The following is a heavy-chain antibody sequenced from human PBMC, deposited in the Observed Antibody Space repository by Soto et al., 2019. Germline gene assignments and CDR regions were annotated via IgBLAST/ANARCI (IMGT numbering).Heavy chain of an antibody. CDR1: GGSISSGVHY. J-gene: IGHJ4*02. D-gene: IGHD3-16*01. V-gene: IGHV4-31*03. CDR2: IFYNGTT. CDR3: WRGRVMLTFGGASEELDVES. Sequence: SETLCLTCTVAGGSISSGVHYWSWIRQLPGEGLEWLWYIFYNGTTTYNPSFKSRVAILVDASKKQLSLMLKSVAAADEAVYYCWRGRVMLTFGGASEELDVESWGPGIMVT.